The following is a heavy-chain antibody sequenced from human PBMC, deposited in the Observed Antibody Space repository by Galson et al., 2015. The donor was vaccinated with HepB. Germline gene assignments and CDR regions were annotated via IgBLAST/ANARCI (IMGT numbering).Heavy chain of an antibody. V-gene: IGHV4-31*03. CDR1: GGSISSGGYY. D-gene: IGHD1-26*01. J-gene: IGHJ4*02. CDR2: IYYSGST. Sequence: TLSLTCTVSGGSISSGGYYWSWIRQHPGKGLEWIGYIYYSGSTYYNPSLKSRVTISVDTSKNQFSLKLSSVTAADTAVYYCARDAWEPRGWYYFDYWGQGTLVTVSS. CDR3: ARDAWEPRGWYYFDY.